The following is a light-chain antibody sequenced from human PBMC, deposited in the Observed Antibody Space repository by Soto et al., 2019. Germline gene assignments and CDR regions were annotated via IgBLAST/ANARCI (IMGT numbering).Light chain of an antibody. CDR2: RAS. J-gene: IGKJ1*01. V-gene: IGKV3-20*01. Sequence: NVLTQSPGTLSLSPGQRATLSCRASQSLSGNYLAWYQQKPGQAPRVLIYRASIRATGISDRFSGSGSGTDFTLTISRLEPEDFAGSYCKHYGSSPWTLGQGTKVDIK. CDR3: KHYGSSPWT. CDR1: QSLSGNY.